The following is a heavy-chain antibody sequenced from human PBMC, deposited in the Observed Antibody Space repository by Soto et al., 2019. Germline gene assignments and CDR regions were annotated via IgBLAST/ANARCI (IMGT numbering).Heavy chain of an antibody. D-gene: IGHD2-15*01. J-gene: IGHJ4*02. CDR3: TREDIVVVVAATEYYFDY. CDR2: INAGNCNT. CDR1: GYTFTSYA. Sequence: ASVKVSCKASGYTFTSYAMHWVRQAPGQRLEWMGWINAGNCNTKYSQKFQCRVTITRDTSASTAYMELSSLRSEDTAVYYCTREDIVVVVAATEYYFDYWGQGTLVTVSS. V-gene: IGHV1-3*01.